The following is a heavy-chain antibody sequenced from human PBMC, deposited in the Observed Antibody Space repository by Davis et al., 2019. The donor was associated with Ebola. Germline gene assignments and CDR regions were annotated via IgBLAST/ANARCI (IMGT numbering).Heavy chain of an antibody. CDR1: GYSFSDYY. CDR2: VDPKAGKT. CDR3: TTLDILTAYVPYAMDV. D-gene: IGHD3-9*01. V-gene: IGHV1-69-2*01. J-gene: IGHJ6*02. Sequence: VKVSCKGSGYSFSDYYIHWVHVAPGKSLEWVGLVDPKAGKTVYTEKFQDRVTITADRSTDTVYMYLSSLRFEDAAVYYCTTLDILTAYVPYAMDVWGQGTTVTVS.